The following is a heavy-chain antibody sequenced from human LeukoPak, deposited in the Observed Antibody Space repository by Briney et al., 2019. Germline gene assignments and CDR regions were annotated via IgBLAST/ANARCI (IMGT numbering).Heavy chain of an antibody. J-gene: IGHJ3*02. D-gene: IGHD6-19*01. CDR1: EFTFSSYD. CDR2: ISSSSSYI. V-gene: IGHV3-21*01. Sequence: GGSLRLSCAASEFTFSSYDMNWVRQAPGKGLEWVSSISSSSSYIYYADSVKGRFTISRDNAKNSLYLQMNSLRAEDTAVYYCASRTREAVAGTGGGAFDIWGQGTMVTVSS. CDR3: ASRTREAVAGTGGGAFDI.